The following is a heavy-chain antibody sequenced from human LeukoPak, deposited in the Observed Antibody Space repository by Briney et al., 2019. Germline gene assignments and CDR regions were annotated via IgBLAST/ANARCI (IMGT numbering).Heavy chain of an antibody. CDR2: INPSGGST. J-gene: IGHJ6*03. V-gene: IGHV1-46*01. D-gene: IGHD2-2*01. CDR1: GYTFTSYY. CDR3: ARDCSSTSCYPPWGYYYYYMDV. Sequence: GASVKVSCKASGYTFTSYYMHWVRQAPGQGLEWMGIINPSGGSTSYAQKFQGRVTMTRDMSTSTVYMELSSLRSEDTAVYYCARDCSSTSCYPPWGYYYYYMDVWGKGTTVTVSS.